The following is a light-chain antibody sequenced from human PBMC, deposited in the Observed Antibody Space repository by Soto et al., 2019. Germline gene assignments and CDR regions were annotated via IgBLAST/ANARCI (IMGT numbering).Light chain of an antibody. V-gene: IGLV1-47*01. CDR2: RSH. CDR1: SYNIGSNF. J-gene: IGLJ2*01. CDR3: ASWDDSLSGLLF. Sequence: QSVLTQPPSTSGTPGQKVTISCSGSSYNIGSNFVYWYQQVPGTAPRLLIYRSHQRPSGVPDRFSGSRSGTSASLAISGLRSEDEADYFCASWDDSLSGLLFFGGGTKVTVL.